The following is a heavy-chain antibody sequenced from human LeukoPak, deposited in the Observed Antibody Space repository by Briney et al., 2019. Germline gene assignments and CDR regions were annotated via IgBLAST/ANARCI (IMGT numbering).Heavy chain of an antibody. CDR1: GGSISSYY. Sequence: PSETLSLTCTVSGGSISSYYWNWIRQPPGKGLEWIGYIYYSGSTNYNPSLKSRVTISVDTSKNQFSLKLSSVTAADTAVYYCARLGYCSSTSWLPGDCYYYYMDVWGKGTTVTVSS. D-gene: IGHD2-2*01. CDR2: IYYSGST. J-gene: IGHJ6*03. CDR3: ARLGYCSSTSWLPGDCYYYYMDV. V-gene: IGHV4-59*08.